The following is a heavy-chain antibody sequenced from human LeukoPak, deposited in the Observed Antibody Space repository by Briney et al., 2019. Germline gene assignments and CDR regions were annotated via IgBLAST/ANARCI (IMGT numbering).Heavy chain of an antibody. CDR3: AKEATACSGGRCHFDY. Sequence: GGSLRLSCAASGFTFSAYGMSWVRQAPGKGLEWVSAISGSGGSTYYADSVKGRFTISRDNSKNTLYLQMNSLRAEDTAVYYCAKEATACSGGRCHFDYWGQGTLVTVSS. J-gene: IGHJ4*02. D-gene: IGHD2-15*01. V-gene: IGHV3-23*01. CDR1: GFTFSAYG. CDR2: ISGSGGST.